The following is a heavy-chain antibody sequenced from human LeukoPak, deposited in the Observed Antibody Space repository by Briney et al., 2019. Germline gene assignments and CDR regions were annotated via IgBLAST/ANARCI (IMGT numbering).Heavy chain of an antibody. J-gene: IGHJ4*02. D-gene: IGHD3-10*01. Sequence: PWETLSLTCGVSGYSISRGYYWAGLRQPPGKGLEWIGTIYHIGSTYYNPSLESRVTISVDTSKNEFSLNLSPVTAADTAVYFCARAGWIITSGIDYWGQGALVTVSS. CDR1: GYSISRGYY. CDR2: IYHIGST. CDR3: ARAGWIITSGIDY. V-gene: IGHV4-38-2*01.